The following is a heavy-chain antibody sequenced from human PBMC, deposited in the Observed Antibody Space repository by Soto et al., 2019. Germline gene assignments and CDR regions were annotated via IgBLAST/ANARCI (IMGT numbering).Heavy chain of an antibody. V-gene: IGHV3-15*07. J-gene: IGHJ4*02. D-gene: IGHD3-9*01. Sequence: EVQLVESGGGLVKPGGSLRLSCAASGFTFSNAWMNWVRQAPGKGLEWVGRIKSKTDGGTTDYAAPVKGRFTISRDDSKNTLYLQMNSLKTEDTAVYYCTTLLYDILTGYYLDYWGQGTLVTVSS. CDR3: TTLLYDILTGYYLDY. CDR1: GFTFSNAW. CDR2: IKSKTDGGTT.